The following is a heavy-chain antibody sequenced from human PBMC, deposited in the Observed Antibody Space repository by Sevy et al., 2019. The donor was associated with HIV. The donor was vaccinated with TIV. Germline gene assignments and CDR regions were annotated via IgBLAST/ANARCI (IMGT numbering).Heavy chain of an antibody. CDR3: AKDTAVAAHDAFDI. CDR1: GFTFDDYA. J-gene: IGHJ3*02. V-gene: IGHV3-43D*04. CDR2: ISWDGGST. Sequence: GGSLRLSCAASGFTFDDYAMHWVRQAPGKGLEWVSLISWDGGSTYYADSVKGRFTISRDNSKNSLYLQMNSLRAEDTALYYCAKDTAVAAHDAFDIWGQGTMVTVSS. D-gene: IGHD6-19*01.